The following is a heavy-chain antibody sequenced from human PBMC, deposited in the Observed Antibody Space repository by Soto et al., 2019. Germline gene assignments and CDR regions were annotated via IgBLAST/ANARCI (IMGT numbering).Heavy chain of an antibody. CDR3: AREGRGKKAGYNGLVSLGY. Sequence: QVQLVQSGAEVKTPGSSLKVSCTVSGSRFSNYVISWVRQAPGHGLEWLGRIIPIFNKTQYAQKFQGRVTITADKSTNTPSLELSSLRSDDTAVYYCAREGRGKKAGYNGLVSLGYWGQGTLVTVSS. J-gene: IGHJ4*02. D-gene: IGHD2-2*02. CDR1: GSRFSNYV. V-gene: IGHV1-69*06. CDR2: IIPIFNKT.